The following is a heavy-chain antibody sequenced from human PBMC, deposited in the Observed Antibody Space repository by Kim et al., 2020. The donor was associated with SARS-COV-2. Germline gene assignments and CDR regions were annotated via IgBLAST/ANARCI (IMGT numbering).Heavy chain of an antibody. CDR3: ARDRGLNDILTNADYYGSGSYYNPGEYYYYYGMDV. J-gene: IGHJ6*02. D-gene: IGHD3-10*01. CDR1: GFTFSSYW. V-gene: IGHV3-7*01. Sequence: GGSLRLSCAASGFTFSSYWMSWVRQAPGKGLEWVANIKQDGSEKYYVDSVKGRFTISRDNAKNSLYLQMNSLRAEDTAVYYCARDRGLNDILTNADYYGSGSYYNPGEYYYYYGMDVWGQGTTVTVSS. CDR2: IKQDGSEK.